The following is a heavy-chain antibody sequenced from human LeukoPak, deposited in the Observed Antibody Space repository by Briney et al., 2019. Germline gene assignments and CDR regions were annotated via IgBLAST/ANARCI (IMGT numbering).Heavy chain of an antibody. D-gene: IGHD3-10*01. CDR2: ISSSGSTI. CDR3: ASLTYYYGSGSFSY. J-gene: IGHJ4*02. V-gene: IGHV3-48*03. Sequence: GGSLRLSCAASGFTFSSYEMNWVRQAPGKGLEWVSYISSSGSTIYYADSVKGRFTISRDNAKNSLYLQMNSLRAEDTAVYYCASLTYYYGSGSFSYWGQGILVTVSS. CDR1: GFTFSSYE.